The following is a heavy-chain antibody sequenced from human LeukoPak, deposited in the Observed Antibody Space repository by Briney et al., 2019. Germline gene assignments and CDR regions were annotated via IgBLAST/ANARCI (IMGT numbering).Heavy chain of an antibody. V-gene: IGHV4-4*02. CDR1: GGSISSSNW. D-gene: IGHD6-13*01. CDR2: IYYSGST. Sequence: SETLSLTCAVSGGSISSSNWWSWVRQPPGKGLEWIGEIYYSGSTNYNPSLKSRVTISIDTSKNQFSLKLSSVTAADTAVYYCARHVRGIAAAAIWFDPWGQGTLVTVSS. J-gene: IGHJ5*02. CDR3: ARHVRGIAAAAIWFDP.